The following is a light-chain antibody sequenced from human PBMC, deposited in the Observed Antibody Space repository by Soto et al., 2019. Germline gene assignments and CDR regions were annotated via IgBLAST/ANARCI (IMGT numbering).Light chain of an antibody. J-gene: IGKJ3*01. Sequence: ENLLTQSPSTLSLSPGEGVTLSCRASQSVTVNSLAWYQQKPGQAPRLLIYAASTRAAAVPDRFTGSGSGTDFALTISRLEPEDFGVYYCQQYGDSPLTSGPGTKVDIK. V-gene: IGKV3-20*01. CDR2: AAS. CDR3: QQYGDSPLT. CDR1: QSVTVNS.